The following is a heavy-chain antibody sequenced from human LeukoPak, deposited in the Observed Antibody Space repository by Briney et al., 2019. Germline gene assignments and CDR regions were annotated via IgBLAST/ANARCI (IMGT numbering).Heavy chain of an antibody. V-gene: IGHV3-21*01. CDR1: GFTFSSYT. D-gene: IGHD3-10*02. CDR3: AELGITMIGGV. CDR2: ISTSSIYI. J-gene: IGHJ6*04. Sequence: PGGSLRLSCAASGFTFSSYTMNWVRQAPGKGLEWVSSISTSSIYIYYADSVKGRFTISRDNAKNSLYLQMNSLRAEDTAVYYCAELGITMIGGVWGKGTTVTISS.